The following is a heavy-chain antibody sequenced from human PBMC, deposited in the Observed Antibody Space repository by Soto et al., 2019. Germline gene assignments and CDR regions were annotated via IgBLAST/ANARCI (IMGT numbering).Heavy chain of an antibody. CDR3: AREAGYCSSTSCGGWFDP. CDR1: GFTFSSYG. CDR2: IWYDGSNK. J-gene: IGHJ5*02. V-gene: IGHV3-33*01. D-gene: IGHD2-2*01. Sequence: GGFLRLSCAASGFTFSSYGMHWVRQAQGKGLEWVAVIWYDGSNKYYADSVKGRFTISRDNSKNTLYLQMNSLRAEDTAVYYCAREAGYCSSTSCGGWFDPWGQGTLVTVSS.